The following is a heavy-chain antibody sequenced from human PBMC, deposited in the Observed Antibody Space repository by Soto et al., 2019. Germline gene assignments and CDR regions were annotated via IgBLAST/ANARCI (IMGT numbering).Heavy chain of an antibody. CDR3: ARDKDRQQLGGNYYYIMDV. CDR1: GGTFRTSA. J-gene: IGHJ6*01. D-gene: IGHD3-3*02. CDR2: IMPVFPTP. Sequence: QVQLVQSGAEVKKPGLSVKVSCKTSGGTFRTSAISWVRQAPGQGLEWMGGIMPVFPTPDYAQKFQGRVTITADESPSTAYMELSSLRSEDTAVYYCARDKDRQQLGGNYYYIMDVWGQGTTVTVSS. V-gene: IGHV1-69*12.